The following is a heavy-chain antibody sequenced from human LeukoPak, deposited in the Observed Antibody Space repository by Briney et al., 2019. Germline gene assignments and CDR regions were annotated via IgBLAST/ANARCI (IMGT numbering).Heavy chain of an antibody. CDR3: VKEYFGKLDP. CDR2: ISAHGDTI. J-gene: IGHJ5*02. V-gene: IGHV3-11*04. CDR1: GFSFTDYY. D-gene: IGHD1-14*01. Sequence: PGGSLRLSCEASGFSFTDYYMGWIRQAPGKGREWVSYISAHGDTIFYSDSVKGRFAVSRDNAENSLYLQVNSLRVEDTAVYYCVKEYFGKLDPWGQGTLVTVSS.